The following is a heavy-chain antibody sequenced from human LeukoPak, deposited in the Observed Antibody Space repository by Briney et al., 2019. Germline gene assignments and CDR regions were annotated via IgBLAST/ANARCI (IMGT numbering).Heavy chain of an antibody. D-gene: IGHD2/OR15-2a*01. CDR1: GGSMSGYY. CDR3: ARLRGNYFPDF. Sequence: SETLSLTCTVSGGSMSGYYWTWIRQPPGKGLEWIAYIYYTGSTNYNPSLESRVTISVDTSKNQFSLRLNSMATADTAVYYCARLRGNYFPDFWGQGTLVTV. J-gene: IGHJ4*02. CDR2: IYYTGST. V-gene: IGHV4-59*01.